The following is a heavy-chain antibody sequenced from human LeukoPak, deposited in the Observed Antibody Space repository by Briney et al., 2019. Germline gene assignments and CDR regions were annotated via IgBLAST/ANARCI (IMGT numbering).Heavy chain of an antibody. J-gene: IGHJ4*02. CDR3: ARHRQEMATITPIDFFDY. D-gene: IGHD5-24*01. CDR1: GGSISSGSYY. V-gene: IGHV4-61*02. Sequence: SQTLSLTCTVSGGSISSGSYYWSWIRQPAGKGLEWIGRIYTSGSTNYNPSLKSRVTISVDTSKNQFSLKLSSVTAADTAVYYCARHRQEMATITPIDFFDYWGQGTLVTVSS. CDR2: IYTSGST.